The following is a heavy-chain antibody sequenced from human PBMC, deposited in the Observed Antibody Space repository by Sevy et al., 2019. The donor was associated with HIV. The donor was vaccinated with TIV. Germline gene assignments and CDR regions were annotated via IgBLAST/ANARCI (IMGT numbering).Heavy chain of an antibody. CDR1: GFIYGDYA. CDR2: IRRKAFGGTT. J-gene: IGHJ4*02. V-gene: IGHV3-49*04. D-gene: IGHD3-3*01. CDR3: TRGGSMTILSPWDY. Sequence: GGSLRLSCIASGFIYGDYAMNWVRQAPGKGLEWVGFIRRKAFGGTTQYAASVKGRFTISRDDSKSIAYLQVNSLKTEDTAVYYCTRGGSMTILSPWDYWGQGTLVTVSS.